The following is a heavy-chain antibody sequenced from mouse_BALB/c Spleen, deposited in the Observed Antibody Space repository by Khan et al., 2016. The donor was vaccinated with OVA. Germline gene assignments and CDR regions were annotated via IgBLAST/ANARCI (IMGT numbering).Heavy chain of an antibody. CDR1: GYTFTDYY. J-gene: IGHJ3*01. CDR3: ARRNYFGYTFAY. D-gene: IGHD1-2*01. V-gene: IGHV1-77*01. CDR2: ISPGSGDT. Sequence: QVQLQQSGAELARPGASVKLSCKASGYTFTDYYINWVKQRTGQGLEWIGEISPGSGDTYYNEKFKGKAPLTADKSSTTAYMQLSSLTSEASAVYCGARRNYFGYTFAYWGQGTLVTVSA.